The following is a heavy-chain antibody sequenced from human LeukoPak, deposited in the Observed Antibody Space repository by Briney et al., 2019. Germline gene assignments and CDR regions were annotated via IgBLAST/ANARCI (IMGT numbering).Heavy chain of an antibody. V-gene: IGHV4-4*07. D-gene: IGHD3-10*01. CDR1: GGSISGHY. CDR3: ARVALFGSGSYYWFDP. CDR2: IYMTGST. J-gene: IGHJ5*02. Sequence: SETLSLTCTVSGGSISGHYWSWIRQPARKGLEWIGRIYMTGSTNYNPSLKSRVTMSVDMSKNQFSLKLSSVTAADTAVYFCARVALFGSGSYYWFDPWGQGTLVTVSS.